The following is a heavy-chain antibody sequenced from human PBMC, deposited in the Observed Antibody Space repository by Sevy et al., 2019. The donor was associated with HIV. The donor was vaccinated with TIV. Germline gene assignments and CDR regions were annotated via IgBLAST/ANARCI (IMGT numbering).Heavy chain of an antibody. Sequence: SETLSLTCAVSGYSIGSGYFWGWIRQPPGKGLEWIGDIYHSGGTSYNPSLKSRVTISVDTSKNQFSLSLNSVTASDTAVYYCARDRAGATSYFDYWGQGTLVTVSS. CDR1: GYSIGSGYF. D-gene: IGHD5-12*01. V-gene: IGHV4-38-2*02. J-gene: IGHJ4*02. CDR3: ARDRAGATSYFDY. CDR2: IYHSGGT.